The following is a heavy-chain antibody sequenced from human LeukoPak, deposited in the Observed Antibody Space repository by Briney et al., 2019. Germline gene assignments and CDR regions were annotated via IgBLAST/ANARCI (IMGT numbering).Heavy chain of an antibody. Sequence: GGSLRLSCAASGFTFSGSAMHWVRQASGKGLEWVGRIRSKAKSYATAYAASVKGRFTISRDDSKNTAYLQMNSLKTEDTAVYYCTRHHMGAFDIWGQGTMVTVSS. V-gene: IGHV3-73*01. D-gene: IGHD3-16*01. CDR2: IRSKAKSYAT. CDR1: GFTFSGSA. J-gene: IGHJ3*02. CDR3: TRHHMGAFDI.